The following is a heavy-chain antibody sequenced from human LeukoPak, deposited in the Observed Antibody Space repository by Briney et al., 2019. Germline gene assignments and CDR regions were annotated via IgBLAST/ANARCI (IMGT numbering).Heavy chain of an antibody. D-gene: IGHD3-22*01. CDR1: GYTLTELS. J-gene: IGHJ4*02. CDR2: FDPEKGET. CDR3: ATEGYYDSSGYYTDY. V-gene: IGHV1-24*01. Sequence: ASVTVSFKFSGYTLTELSMHWVRQAPGKGFEWMGRFDPEKGETIYAQKFQGRVTMTQDTSTDTAYMELSSLRSEDTAVYYCATEGYYDSSGYYTDYWGQGTLVTVSS.